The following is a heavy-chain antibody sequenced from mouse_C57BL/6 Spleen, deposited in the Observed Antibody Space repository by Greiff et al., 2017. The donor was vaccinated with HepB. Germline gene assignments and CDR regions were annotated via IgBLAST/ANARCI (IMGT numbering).Heavy chain of an antibody. D-gene: IGHD1-1*01. Sequence: QVQLQQPGAELVQPGASVKLSCKASGYTFTSYWMQWVNQRPGQGLEWIGEIDPSDSYTNYNQKFKGKATLTVDTSSSTAYMQLSSLTSDDSAVYYCAMGTTEVASWYFCVWGTGTTVTVSS. CDR3: AMGTTEVASWYFCV. V-gene: IGHV1-50*01. CDR2: IDPSDSYT. CDR1: GYTFTSYW. J-gene: IGHJ1*03.